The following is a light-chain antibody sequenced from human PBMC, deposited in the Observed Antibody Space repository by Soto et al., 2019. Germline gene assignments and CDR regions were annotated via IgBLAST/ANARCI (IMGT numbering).Light chain of an antibody. CDR1: HTISSW. CDR3: QQYNNWPPIT. V-gene: IGKV1-5*03. J-gene: IGKJ5*01. Sequence: DIQMTQSPSTLSASVGDRVTIICRASHTISSWLAWYQQKGGKAPKLLISKASILDSGVPSRFSGSGSGTEFTLTISSLQPDDFAVYYCQQYNNWPPITFGQGTRLEIK. CDR2: KAS.